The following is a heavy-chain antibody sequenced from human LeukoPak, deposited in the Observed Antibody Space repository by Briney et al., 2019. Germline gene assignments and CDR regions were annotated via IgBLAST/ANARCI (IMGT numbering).Heavy chain of an antibody. Sequence: ASVKVSCKVSGYTFTELCIYWVRQTPGKGLEWMATFDREDGGAIYAQRFQGRVTMTEDTSTDTAFLELSSLRSDDTAIYFCAAGRQYSLLDYWGQGTLVNVSS. CDR1: GYTFTELC. CDR3: AAGRQYSLLDY. D-gene: IGHD5-18*01. V-gene: IGHV1-24*01. J-gene: IGHJ4*02. CDR2: FDREDGGA.